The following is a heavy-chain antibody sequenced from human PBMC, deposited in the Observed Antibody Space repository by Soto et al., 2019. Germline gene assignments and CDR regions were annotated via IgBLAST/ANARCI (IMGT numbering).Heavy chain of an antibody. CDR2: IGPYNGNT. CDR1: GYTFADYG. D-gene: IGHD2-15*01. J-gene: IGHJ2*01. CDR3: ARCYCTVGSCNTSSHCDL. Sequence: QAQLVQSGAEVKKPGASVKVSCQAGGYTFADYGISWVRQAPGQGLEWVGWIGPYNGNTNYAQNLQDRVTMTTDTTTNTAYMELRSLRSDDTALYYFARCYCTVGSCNTSSHCDLWGRGTLLTVSS. V-gene: IGHV1-18*01.